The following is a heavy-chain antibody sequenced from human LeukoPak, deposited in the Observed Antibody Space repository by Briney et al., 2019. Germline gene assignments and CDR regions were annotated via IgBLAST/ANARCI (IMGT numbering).Heavy chain of an antibody. CDR1: GFSFSSYA. Sequence: GGSLRLSCAASGFSFSSYAMSWVRQAPGKGLEWVSAISGSGGSTYYADSVKGRFTISRDNSKNTLYLQMNSPRAEDTAVYYCARDTYYYGSGSYYNLDYWGQGTLVTVSS. CDR3: ARDTYYYGSGSYYNLDY. V-gene: IGHV3-23*01. D-gene: IGHD3-10*01. CDR2: ISGSGGST. J-gene: IGHJ4*02.